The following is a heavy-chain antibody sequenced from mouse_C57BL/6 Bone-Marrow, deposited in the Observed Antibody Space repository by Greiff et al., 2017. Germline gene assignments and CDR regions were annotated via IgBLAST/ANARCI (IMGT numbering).Heavy chain of an antibody. CDR3: ARELGWFAY. Sequence: VQLQQSGAELVRPGTSVKVSCKASGYAFTNYLIEWVKQRPGQGLEWIGVINPGGGGTNYNEKFKGKATLTADKSSSTAYMQLSSLTSEDAAVYFCARELGWFAYWGQGTRVTVSA. J-gene: IGHJ3*01. D-gene: IGHD4-1*01. CDR2: INPGGGGT. V-gene: IGHV1-54*01. CDR1: GYAFTNYL.